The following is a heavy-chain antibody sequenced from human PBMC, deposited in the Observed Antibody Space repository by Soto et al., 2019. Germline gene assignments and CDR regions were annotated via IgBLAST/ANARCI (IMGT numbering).Heavy chain of an antibody. CDR2: IFPGDSDT. CDR1: GYRFTSYW. V-gene: IGHV5-51*01. Sequence: GESLKISCKGSGYRFTSYWIGWVRQMPGKGLEWMGIIFPGDSDTRYSPSFQGQVTISADKSISTAYLRWSSLKASDTAMYYCARLNLLLSWFDPWGQGTLVTVSS. J-gene: IGHJ5*02. CDR3: ARLNLLLSWFDP. D-gene: IGHD2-15*01.